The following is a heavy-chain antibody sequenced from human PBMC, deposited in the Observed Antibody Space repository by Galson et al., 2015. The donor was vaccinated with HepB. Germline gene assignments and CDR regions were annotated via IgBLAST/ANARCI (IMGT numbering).Heavy chain of an antibody. CDR2: INAGYGNT. J-gene: IGHJ5*02. V-gene: IGHV1-3*01. CDR1: GYTFTNYA. CDR3: ARDALTDYYDSSGPPNWFDP. D-gene: IGHD3-22*01. Sequence: SVKVFCKASGYTFTNYAIHWVRQAPGQRLEWMGWINAGYGNTKYSQKFQGRVTITRDISASTAYMELSSLTSEDTAVYYCARDALTDYYDSSGPPNWFDPWGQGTLVTVS.